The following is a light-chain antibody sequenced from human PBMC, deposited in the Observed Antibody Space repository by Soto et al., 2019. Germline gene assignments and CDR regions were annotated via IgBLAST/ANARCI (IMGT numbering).Light chain of an antibody. CDR3: QQYNSPWT. CDR1: QSISSW. J-gene: IGKJ1*01. Sequence: DIQMTQSPSTLSASVGDRVTITCRASQSISSWLAWYQQKPGKAPKVLIYDASSFESGVPSRFSGSGSGTEFTLTISSLQPDDFAAYYCQQYNSPWTVGQGTKVEIK. CDR2: DAS. V-gene: IGKV1-5*01.